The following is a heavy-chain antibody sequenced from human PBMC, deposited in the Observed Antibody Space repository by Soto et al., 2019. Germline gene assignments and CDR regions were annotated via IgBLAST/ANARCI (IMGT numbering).Heavy chain of an antibody. Sequence: SVKVSCKTSGDSFKNYAIGWVRQVPGQGLEWTGSIIPLFGTTNYARIFEGRVTITADKSTTTVYMELGSLRSEDTAVYYCARLDSTMITFDYWGQGTLVTVSS. CDR3: ARLDSTMITFDY. CDR2: IIPLFGTT. CDR1: GDSFKNYA. J-gene: IGHJ4*02. V-gene: IGHV1-69*06. D-gene: IGHD5-18*01.